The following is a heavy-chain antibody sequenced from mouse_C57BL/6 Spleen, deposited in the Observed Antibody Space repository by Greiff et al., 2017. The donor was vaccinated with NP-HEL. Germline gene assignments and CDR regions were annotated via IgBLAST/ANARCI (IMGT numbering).Heavy chain of an antibody. CDR2: IDPSDSYT. CDR3: ARGTVVAPFGY. Sequence: QVQLQQPGAELVKPGASVKLSCKASGYTFTSYWMQWVKQRPGQGLEWIGEIDPSDSYTNYNQKFKCKATLTVDTSSSTAYMQLSSLTSEDSAVYYCARGTVVAPFGYWGQGTTLTVSS. D-gene: IGHD1-1*01. J-gene: IGHJ2*01. CDR1: GYTFTSYW. V-gene: IGHV1-50*01.